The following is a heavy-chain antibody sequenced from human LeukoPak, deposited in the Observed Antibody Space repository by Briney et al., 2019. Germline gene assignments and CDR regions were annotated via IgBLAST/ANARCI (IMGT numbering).Heavy chain of an antibody. J-gene: IGHJ4*02. CDR2: INPNSGDT. V-gene: IGHV1-2*02. CDR3: ARGREVAGTVSY. CDR1: GYTFTGYY. Sequence: ASVKVSCKASGYTFTGYYMHWVRQAPGQGLEWMGWINPNSGDTNYAQKFQGRVTMTRDTSISTAYMDLSSLRSDDTAVYYCARGREVAGTVSYWGQGSLVTVSS. D-gene: IGHD1/OR15-1a*01.